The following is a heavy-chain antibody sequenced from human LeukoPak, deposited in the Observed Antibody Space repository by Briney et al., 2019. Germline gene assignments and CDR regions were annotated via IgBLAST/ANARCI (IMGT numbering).Heavy chain of an antibody. CDR3: AKHASIAGAGGWLDP. Sequence: SETLSLTCTVSGGSIINYYWSWIRQPPGKGLEWIGYIHSSGSTNYDPFLKSRVTMSVDTSKNQFSLKLSSVTAADTAVCYCAKHASIAGAGGWLDPWGLGTPVTVSS. CDR2: IHSSGST. D-gene: IGHD6-13*01. J-gene: IGHJ5*02. CDR1: GGSIINYY. V-gene: IGHV4-4*09.